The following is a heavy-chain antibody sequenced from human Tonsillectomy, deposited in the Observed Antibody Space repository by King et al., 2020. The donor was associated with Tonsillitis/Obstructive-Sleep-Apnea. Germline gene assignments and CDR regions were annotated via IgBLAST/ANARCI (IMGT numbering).Heavy chain of an antibody. V-gene: IGHV1-2*02. CDR1: RDTFTDYY. J-gene: IGHJ4*02. CDR3: AREGLAFDS. Sequence: QLVPSGAEVKKPGASVKVSCKASRDTFTDYYIHWVRQAPGQGLEWMGGINPSSGGTHFAQKFQGRVTMTRDTSISTAYMALSSLRSDDTAVYYCAREGLAFDSWGQGTLVTVSS. CDR2: INPSSGGT.